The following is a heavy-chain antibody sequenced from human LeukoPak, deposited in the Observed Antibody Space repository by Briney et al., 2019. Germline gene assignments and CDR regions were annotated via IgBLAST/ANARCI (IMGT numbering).Heavy chain of an antibody. V-gene: IGHV1-2*02. Sequence: GASVKVSCKASGYIFTGYYMHWVRQAPGQGLEWMGWINPNSGGTNYAQKFQGRVTMTRDTSISTAYMELSRLRSDDTAVYYCAREFRSGIAAAGSYYFDYWGQGTLVTVSS. J-gene: IGHJ4*02. CDR2: INPNSGGT. CDR1: GYIFTGYY. D-gene: IGHD6-13*01. CDR3: AREFRSGIAAAGSYYFDY.